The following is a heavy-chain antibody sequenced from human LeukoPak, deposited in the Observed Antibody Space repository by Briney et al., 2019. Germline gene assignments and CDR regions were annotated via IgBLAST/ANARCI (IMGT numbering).Heavy chain of an antibody. CDR3: ARDPYSSGWDAWAFDI. CDR1: GGSINTYY. J-gene: IGHJ3*02. Sequence: SETLSLTCSVSGGSINTYYGSWIRQSAGKGLEWIGRIHTSGSTNYNPSLKSRVTMSVDTSKNQFSLKLSSVSAADTGVYYCARDPYSSGWDAWAFDIWGQGTMVTVSS. V-gene: IGHV4-4*07. D-gene: IGHD6-19*01. CDR2: IHTSGST.